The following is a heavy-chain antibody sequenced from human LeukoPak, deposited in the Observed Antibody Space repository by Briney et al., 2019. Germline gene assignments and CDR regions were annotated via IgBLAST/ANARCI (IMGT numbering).Heavy chain of an antibody. Sequence: GGSLRLSCAASGLTVSSNCMSWVRRAPGKGLEWVSFIYSGGNTYYADSVKGRFTISRDNSKNTLYLQMNSLRAEDTAVYYCAREGYYGSGSFFDYWGQGTLVTVSS. J-gene: IGHJ4*02. D-gene: IGHD3-10*01. CDR2: IYSGGNT. V-gene: IGHV3-66*01. CDR3: AREGYYGSGSFFDY. CDR1: GLTVSSNC.